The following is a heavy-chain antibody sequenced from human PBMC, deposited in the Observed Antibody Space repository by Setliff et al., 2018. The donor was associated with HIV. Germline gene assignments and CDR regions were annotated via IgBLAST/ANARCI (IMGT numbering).Heavy chain of an antibody. CDR3: ARSRLFRLGDLPLMGHSLNL. CDR2: INPENGEA. CDR1: GYTLTDHF. Sequence: ASVKVSCKASGYTLTDHFLHWVRQAPGQGLEWMAWINPENGEAKYAQKFQGRVTVTRDTSINTGYMELRSLRSDDTAVYYCARSRLFRLGDLPLMGHSLNLWGQGTKVTVSS. D-gene: IGHD3-16*01. V-gene: IGHV1-2*02. J-gene: IGHJ3*01.